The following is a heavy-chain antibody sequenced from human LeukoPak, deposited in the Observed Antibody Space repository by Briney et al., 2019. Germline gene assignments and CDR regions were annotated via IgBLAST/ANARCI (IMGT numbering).Heavy chain of an antibody. Sequence: PGGSLRLSCAASGFTFSNYWMSWVRQAPGKGLEWVANIKQDGSEKYYVDSVKGRFTISRDNAKNSLYLQVISLRAEDTAVYYCARGPSIAARYDAFDIWGQGTMVTVSS. V-gene: IGHV3-7*02. CDR1: GFTFSNYW. CDR3: ARGPSIAARYDAFDI. J-gene: IGHJ3*02. D-gene: IGHD6-6*01. CDR2: IKQDGSEK.